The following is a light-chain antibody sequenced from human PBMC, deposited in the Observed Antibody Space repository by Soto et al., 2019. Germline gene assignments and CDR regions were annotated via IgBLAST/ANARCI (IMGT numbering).Light chain of an antibody. CDR2: GAS. Sequence: EVVLTQSPVTLSLSPGERATLSCRASQSFRGLLAWYQQKPGQAPRLLIYGASSRATGIPDRFSGSGSGTDFTLTISRLEPEDFAVYYCQQYGSSPLTFGGGTKLDIK. CDR3: QQYGSSPLT. V-gene: IGKV3-20*01. J-gene: IGKJ4*01. CDR1: QSFRGL.